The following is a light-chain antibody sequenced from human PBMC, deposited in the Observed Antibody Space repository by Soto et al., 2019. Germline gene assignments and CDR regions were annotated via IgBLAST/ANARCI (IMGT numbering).Light chain of an antibody. CDR1: SSDVGGYNY. CDR2: DVN. J-gene: IGLJ2*01. Sequence: QSALTQPPSASGSPGQSVTISCTGTSSDVGGYNYVSWYQQHPGKAPKLMIYDVNKRPPGVPDRCSGSKSGNTASLTVSGIQAEDEADYYCSSYAGSNGGVFGGGTKLTVL. CDR3: SSYAGSNGGV. V-gene: IGLV2-8*01.